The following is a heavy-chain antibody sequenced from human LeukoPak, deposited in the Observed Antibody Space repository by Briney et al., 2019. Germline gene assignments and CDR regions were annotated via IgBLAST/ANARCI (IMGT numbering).Heavy chain of an antibody. J-gene: IGHJ4*02. V-gene: IGHV3-21*01. CDR2: ITSRSNI. Sequence: GALRLSCSASGFNFRWYNMNRVRQAPGKGLEWVSSITSRSNIYYADSVKGRFTISRDNAKNSLYLQMNSLRAEDTAVYYCARDPGPGDSWGQGTLVTVSS. D-gene: IGHD3-10*01. CDR1: GFNFRWYN. CDR3: ARDPGPGDS.